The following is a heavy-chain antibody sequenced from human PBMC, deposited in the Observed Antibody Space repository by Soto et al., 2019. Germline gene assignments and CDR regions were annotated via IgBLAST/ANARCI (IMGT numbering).Heavy chain of an antibody. J-gene: IGHJ6*02. V-gene: IGHV4-34*01. CDR2: INHSGST. Sequence: QVQLQQWGAGLLKPSETLSLTCAVYGGSFSGSYWSWIRQPPGKGLEWIGEINHSGSTNYNPSLKSRVTISEDTSRIQFSLKLSSVTAADPAVYYCATGYCTNGVCYTRTLSGMDVWGQGTTVTVSS. D-gene: IGHD2-8*01. CDR3: ATGYCTNGVCYTRTLSGMDV. CDR1: GGSFSGSY.